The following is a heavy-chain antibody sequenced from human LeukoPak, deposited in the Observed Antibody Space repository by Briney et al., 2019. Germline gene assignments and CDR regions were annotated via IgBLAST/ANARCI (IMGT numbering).Heavy chain of an antibody. Sequence: VASVTVSCEASGGTFSNYAISWVRQAPGQGLEWMGGIIPIFGTTNYAQKFQGRVTITADKSTNTAYMELNSLRSDDTAVYYCASSAHRDGYNSADYWGQGTLITVSS. CDR1: GGTFSNYA. V-gene: IGHV1-69*06. CDR2: IIPIFGTT. CDR3: ASSAHRDGYNSADY. J-gene: IGHJ4*02. D-gene: IGHD5-24*01.